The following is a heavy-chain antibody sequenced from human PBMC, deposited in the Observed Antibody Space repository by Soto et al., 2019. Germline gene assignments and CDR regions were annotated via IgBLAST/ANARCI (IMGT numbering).Heavy chain of an antibody. J-gene: IGHJ4*02. V-gene: IGHV3-30*18. CDR2: VSHDGSRQ. Sequence: PGGSLRLSCSGSGFTFGDFGIHWVRQVPGKGLQWVAVVSHDGSRQYYADSLKGRFTVSRDNTHNLAYLQMRRLTIADTAIYYCAKQHDLGGLEDSWGQGTLVTVSS. CDR3: AKQHDLGGLEDS. CDR1: GFTFGDFG. D-gene: IGHD3-16*01.